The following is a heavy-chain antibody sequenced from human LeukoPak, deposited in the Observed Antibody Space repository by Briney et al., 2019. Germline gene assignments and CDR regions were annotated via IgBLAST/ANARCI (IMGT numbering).Heavy chain of an antibody. J-gene: IGHJ6*02. V-gene: IGHV3-53*01. CDR3: ASAGYYDFWSGYSFGSRSMDV. Sequence: GGSLRLSCAASGFTVSSNYMSWVRQAPGRGLEWVSVIYSGGSTYYADSVKGRFTISRDNSKNTLYLQMNSLRAEDTAVYYCASAGYYDFWSGYSFGSRSMDVWGQGTTVTVSS. CDR1: GFTVSSNY. D-gene: IGHD3-3*01. CDR2: IYSGGST.